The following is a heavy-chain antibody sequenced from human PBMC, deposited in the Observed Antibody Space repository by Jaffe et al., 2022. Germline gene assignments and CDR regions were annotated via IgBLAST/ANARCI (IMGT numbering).Heavy chain of an antibody. D-gene: IGHD6-13*01. V-gene: IGHV4-61*02. J-gene: IGHJ5*02. CDR3: ATTPLAPYSSSLTGWFDP. CDR1: GGSISSGSYY. Sequence: QVQLQESGPGLVKPSQTLSLTCTVSGGSISSGSYYWSWIRQPAGKGLEWIGRIYTSGSTNYNPSLKSRVTISVDTSKNQFSLKLSSVTAADTAVYYCATTPLAPYSSSLTGWFDPWGQGTLVTVSS. CDR2: IYTSGST.